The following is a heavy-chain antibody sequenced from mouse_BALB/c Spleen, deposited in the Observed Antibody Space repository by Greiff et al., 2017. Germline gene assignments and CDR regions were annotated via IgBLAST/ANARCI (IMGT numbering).Heavy chain of an antibody. CDR2: IDPFNGGT. V-gene: IGHV1-28*01. J-gene: IGHJ4*01. D-gene: IGHD1-1*01. CDR3: ARMAITTVVEGAMDY. CDR1: GYSFTSYY. Sequence: EVQLQQSGPELMKPGASVKISCKASGYSFTSYYMHWVKQSHGKSLEWIGYIDPFNGGTSYNQKFKGKATLTVDKSSSTAYMHLSSLTSEDSAVYYWARMAITTVVEGAMDYWGQGTSVTVSS.